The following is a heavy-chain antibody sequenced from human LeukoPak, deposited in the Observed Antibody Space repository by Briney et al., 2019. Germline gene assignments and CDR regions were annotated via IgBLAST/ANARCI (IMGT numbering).Heavy chain of an antibody. D-gene: IGHD3-10*01. J-gene: IGHJ4*02. CDR1: GFTFSSYG. V-gene: IGHV3-23*01. CDR3: AKGMVRGVILKGFDY. Sequence: GGTLRLSCAASGFTFSSYGMSWVRQAPGKGLEWVSGIRAGGDNTYYADSVKGRFTISRDNSKNTLYLQMNSLRAEDTAVYYCAKGMVRGVILKGFDYWGQGTLVTVSS. CDR2: IRAGGDNT.